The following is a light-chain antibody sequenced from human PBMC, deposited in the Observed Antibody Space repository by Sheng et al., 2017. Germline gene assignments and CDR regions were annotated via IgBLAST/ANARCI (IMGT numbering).Light chain of an antibody. Sequence: DIQMTQSPSSLSASVGDRVTITCRASQDISSYLNWYQQKPGKAPKLLIYAASNMQSGVPSRFSGSGSGTDFTLTISSLQPEDFAIYICQQSYSSQRTFGQGTKVE. J-gene: IGKJ1*01. CDR2: AAS. V-gene: IGKV1-39*01. CDR3: QQSYSSQRT. CDR1: QDISSY.